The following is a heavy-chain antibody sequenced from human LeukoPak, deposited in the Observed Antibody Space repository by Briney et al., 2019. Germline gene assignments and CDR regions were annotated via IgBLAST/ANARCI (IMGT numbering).Heavy chain of an antibody. Sequence: GGSLRLSCAASGFSFSYYAIHWLRQAPGKGLEWVAVISNNGTNKYYADFVKGRFTISRDNSKNTLYLQMNSLRAEDTAVYYCARSTGDCSGGTCYSDFDCWGQGTLVTVSS. CDR3: ARSTGDCSGGTCYSDFDC. V-gene: IGHV3-30*01. D-gene: IGHD2-15*01. J-gene: IGHJ4*02. CDR2: ISNNGTNK. CDR1: GFSFSYYA.